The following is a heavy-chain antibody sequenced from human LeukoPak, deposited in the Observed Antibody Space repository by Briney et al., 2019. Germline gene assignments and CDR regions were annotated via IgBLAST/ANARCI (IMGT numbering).Heavy chain of an antibody. V-gene: IGHV3-23*01. D-gene: IGHD3-9*01. J-gene: IGHJ4*02. Sequence: GGSLRLSCAASGFTFRSYAMSWVRQAPGKGLEWVSVISGSGDATYYADSVKGRFTISRDNSKDTLYLQMNSLRAEDTAVYHCAKDSELNYDILTGYCPFDYWGQGTLVTVSS. CDR3: AKDSELNYDILTGYCPFDY. CDR2: ISGSGDAT. CDR1: GFTFRSYA.